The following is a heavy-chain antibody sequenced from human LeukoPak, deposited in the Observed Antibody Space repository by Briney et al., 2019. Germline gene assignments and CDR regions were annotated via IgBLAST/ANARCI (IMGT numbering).Heavy chain of an antibody. D-gene: IGHD3-10*01. CDR1: GGSISSSSYY. CDR2: IYYSGST. Sequence: SETLSLTCTVSGGSISSSSYYWGWIRQPPGKGLEWIGSIYYSGSTYYNPSLKSRVTISVDTSKNQFSLRLSSVTAADTAVYYWAADLGVGRDYWGQGTLVTVSS. J-gene: IGHJ4*02. CDR3: AADLGVGRDY. V-gene: IGHV4-39*01.